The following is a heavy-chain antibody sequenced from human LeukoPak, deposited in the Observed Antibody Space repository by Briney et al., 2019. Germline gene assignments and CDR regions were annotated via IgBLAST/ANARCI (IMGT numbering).Heavy chain of an antibody. CDR2: INHSGNT. J-gene: IGHJ4*02. D-gene: IGHD5-24*01. Sequence: SETLSLTCAVYGESFSSYYWSWIRQPPGKGLEWIGEINHSGNTNYNPSLKSRVTISVDTSKNQFSLKLSSVTAAETAVYYCARVDGDGYNIPDYWGQGTLVTVSS. V-gene: IGHV4-34*01. CDR3: ARVDGDGYNIPDY. CDR1: GESFSSYY.